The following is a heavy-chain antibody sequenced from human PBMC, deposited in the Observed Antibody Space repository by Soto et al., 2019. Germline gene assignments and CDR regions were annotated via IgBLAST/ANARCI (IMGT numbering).Heavy chain of an antibody. CDR2: INPSGGST. CDR1: GYTFTSYY. CDR3: AGGGRSRGGDY. V-gene: IGHV1-46*01. D-gene: IGHD1-26*01. J-gene: IGHJ4*02. Sequence: QVQLVQSGAEVKKPGASVKVSCKASGYTFTSYYMHWVRQAPGQGLEWMGIINPSGGSTSYAQKFRGRVTMTRDTSTSTVYMELSSLRSEDTAVYYCAGGGRSRGGDYWGQGTLVTVSS.